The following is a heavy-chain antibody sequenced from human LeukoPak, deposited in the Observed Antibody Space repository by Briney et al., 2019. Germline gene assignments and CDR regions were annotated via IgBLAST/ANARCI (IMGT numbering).Heavy chain of an antibody. J-gene: IGHJ6*03. CDR2: ISGSGGST. V-gene: IGHV3-23*01. CDR3: AKYSGSGSYYYYYYMDV. CDR1: GFTFSSYA. Sequence: GGSLRLSCAASGFTFSSYAMSWVRQAPGKGLEWVSAISGSGGSTYYADSVKGRFTISRDNSKNTLYLQMNSLRAEDTAVHYCAKYSGSGSYYYYYYMDVWGKGTTVTVSS. D-gene: IGHD3-10*01.